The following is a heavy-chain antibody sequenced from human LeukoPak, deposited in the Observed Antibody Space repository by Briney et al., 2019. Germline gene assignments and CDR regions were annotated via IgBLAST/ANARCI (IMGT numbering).Heavy chain of an antibody. CDR3: ARVLPASIFQEYSSSPPLDV. CDR2: ISYDGSNK. D-gene: IGHD6-6*01. Sequence: PGGSLRLSCAASGFTFSSYAMHWVRQAPGKGLEWVAVISYDGSNKYYADSVKGRFTISRDNSKNTLYLQMNSLRAEDTAVYYCARVLPASIFQEYSSSPPLDVWGQGTTVTVSS. V-gene: IGHV3-30*04. J-gene: IGHJ6*02. CDR1: GFTFSSYA.